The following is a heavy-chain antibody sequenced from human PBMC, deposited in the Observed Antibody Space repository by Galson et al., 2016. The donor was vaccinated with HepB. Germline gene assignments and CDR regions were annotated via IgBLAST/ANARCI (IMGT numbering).Heavy chain of an antibody. V-gene: IGHV1-46*01. CDR2: INPNGGST. Sequence: SVKVSCKASGYTFTSYYVHWVRQAPGQGLEWMGVINPNGGSTSYAQKFQGRVTLTADESTSTAYMALSSLRSEDTAVYYCARGGPPRDIVVVPAAMNYYYGMDVWGQGTTVTVSS. CDR1: GYTFTSYY. D-gene: IGHD2-2*01. J-gene: IGHJ6*02. CDR3: ARGGPPRDIVVVPAAMNYYYGMDV.